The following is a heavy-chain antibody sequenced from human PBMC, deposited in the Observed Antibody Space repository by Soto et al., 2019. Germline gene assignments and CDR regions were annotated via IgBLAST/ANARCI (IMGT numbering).Heavy chain of an antibody. Sequence: PSETLSLTCTVSGDSISSGGYYWSWVRQHPGKGLEWIGYIYYSVSTFYNPSLKSRITISVDTSQNQFSLKLNSVTAADTAVYYCARARFEGNVIRGVTPFDYWGQGNLVTVS. V-gene: IGHV4-31*03. CDR1: GDSISSGGYY. CDR2: IYYSVST. J-gene: IGHJ4*02. D-gene: IGHD3-10*01. CDR3: ARARFEGNVIRGVTPFDY.